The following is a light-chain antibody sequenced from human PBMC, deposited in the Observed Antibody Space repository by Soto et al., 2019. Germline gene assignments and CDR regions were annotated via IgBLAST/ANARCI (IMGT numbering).Light chain of an antibody. V-gene: IGKV3-11*01. CDR1: QSVRKN. CDR2: DAS. Sequence: EIVLTQSPGTLSLSPGERATLSCRASQSVRKNLAWYQQKPGQAPRLLIYDASNRATGIPARFSGSGSGTDFTLTISSLEPEDFAVYYCQQRSNWLTFGQGTRLEIK. J-gene: IGKJ5*01. CDR3: QQRSNWLT.